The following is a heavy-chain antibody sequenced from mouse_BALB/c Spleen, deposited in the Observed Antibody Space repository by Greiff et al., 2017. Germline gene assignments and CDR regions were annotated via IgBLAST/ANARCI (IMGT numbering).Heavy chain of an antibody. Sequence: EVKLQESGPGLVKPSQSLSLTCTVTGYSITSDYAWNWIRQFPGNKLEWMGYISYSGSTSYNPSLKSRISITRDTSKNQFFLQLNSVTTEDTATYYCARLASYDAMDYWGQGTSVTVSS. V-gene: IGHV3-2*02. J-gene: IGHJ4*01. CDR2: ISYSGST. D-gene: IGHD6-1*01. CDR1: GYSITSDYA. CDR3: ARLASYDAMDY.